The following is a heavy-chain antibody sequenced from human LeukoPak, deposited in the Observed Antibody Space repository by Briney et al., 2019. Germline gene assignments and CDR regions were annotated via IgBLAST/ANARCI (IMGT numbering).Heavy chain of an antibody. CDR2: IYYTGST. CDR3: ATDSSGYIPGY. CDR1: GGSISTYY. V-gene: IGHV4-59*12. Sequence: SETLSLTCTVSGGSISTYYWSWIRQPPGKGLEWIGYIYYTGSTSYNPSLKSRVTMSVDTSKNQFSLKLSSVTAADTAVYYCATDSSGYIPGYWGQGTLVTVSS. D-gene: IGHD3-22*01. J-gene: IGHJ4*02.